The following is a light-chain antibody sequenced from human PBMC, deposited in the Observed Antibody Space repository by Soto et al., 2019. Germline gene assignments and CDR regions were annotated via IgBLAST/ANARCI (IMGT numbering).Light chain of an antibody. V-gene: IGKV3-20*01. CDR1: QSVTNNY. CDR3: QQSAVSPLT. Sequence: EIVLTQSPGTLSLSPGERATLSCRASQSVTNNYVVWYQQKPGQAPRLLIHDASSRATGIPDRFSDSGSGTDFTVTSISLELEDFALYYCQQSAVSPLTFGQGTTVDI. CDR2: DAS. J-gene: IGKJ1*01.